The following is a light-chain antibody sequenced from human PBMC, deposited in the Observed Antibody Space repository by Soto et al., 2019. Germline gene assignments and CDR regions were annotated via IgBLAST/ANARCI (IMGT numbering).Light chain of an antibody. J-gene: IGKJ5*01. CDR2: VAS. CDR3: QQSYNAPIT. CDR1: HNIINY. Sequence: QMTQSPSSLSASVGDRVTITCRSSHNIINYLNWYQQKPGKAPQLLIYVASMLESGVPSRFSGSGSGTDFTLTISSLQPEDFATYYCQQSYNAPITFGQGTLLEIK. V-gene: IGKV1-39*01.